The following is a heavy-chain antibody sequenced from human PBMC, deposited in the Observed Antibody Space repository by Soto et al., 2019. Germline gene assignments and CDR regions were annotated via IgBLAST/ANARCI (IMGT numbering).Heavy chain of an antibody. CDR3: ASSRTTIAAEDY. CDR1: GYTFTSYY. J-gene: IGHJ4*02. D-gene: IGHD6-13*01. V-gene: IGHV1-46*03. Sequence: ASVKVSCKASGYTFTSYYMHWVRQAPGQGLEWRGIINPSGGSTSYAQKFQGRVTMTRDTSTSTVYMELSSLRSEDTAVYYCASSRTTIAAEDYWGQGTLVTVSS. CDR2: INPSGGST.